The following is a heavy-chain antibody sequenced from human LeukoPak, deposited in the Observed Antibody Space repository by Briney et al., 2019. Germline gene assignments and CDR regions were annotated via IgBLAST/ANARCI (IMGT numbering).Heavy chain of an antibody. CDR2: IHYSGDT. D-gene: IGHD3-22*01. V-gene: IGHV4-31*03. J-gene: IGHJ4*02. Sequence: PSETLSLTCTVSGGSISSGGYYWSSIRQHPGKGLQWIGYIHYSGDTYYSPSLKSRLTISVDTSKNQFSLRLRSVTAADTAVYYCARVVAYDSTGYYLYYFDYWGQGTLVTVAA. CDR3: ARVVAYDSTGYYLYYFDY. CDR1: GGSISSGGYY.